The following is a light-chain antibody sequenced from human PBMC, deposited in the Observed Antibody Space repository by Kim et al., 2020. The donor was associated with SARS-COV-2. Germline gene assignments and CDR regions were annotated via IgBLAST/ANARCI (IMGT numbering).Light chain of an antibody. J-gene: IGLJ1*01. Sequence: AAETASITCSGYKLGDNKVSWSQQKPCQSTVVVIYQDNQRPSGIPVRFSGCDSGNTATLTISGTQAMDEADYYCQAWDSSTHNDGFGAGTKVTVL. V-gene: IGLV3-1*01. CDR3: QAWDSSTHNDG. CDR1: KLGDNK. CDR2: QDN.